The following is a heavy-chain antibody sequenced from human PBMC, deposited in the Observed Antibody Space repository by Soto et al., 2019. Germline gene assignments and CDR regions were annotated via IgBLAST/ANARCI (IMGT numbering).Heavy chain of an antibody. D-gene: IGHD2-2*01. CDR3: ARVRCSSTSCYFGEDYYNYGLDF. CDR2: ISAYNGNT. CDR1: CYSFTSYG. J-gene: IGHJ6*02. Sequence: AASEKVSCQASCYSFTSYGISSVRQAPGQGLEWMGWISAYNGNTNYEQKLQGRVTMTTDTSTSTAYMELRSLRSDATAVYYCARVRCSSTSCYFGEDYYNYGLDFWGQGTTVTVSS. V-gene: IGHV1-18*04.